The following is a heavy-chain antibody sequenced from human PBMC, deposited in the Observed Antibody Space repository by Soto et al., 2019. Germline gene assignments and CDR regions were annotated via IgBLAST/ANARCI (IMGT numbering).Heavy chain of an antibody. CDR3: AREDSIIIPAVSDF. D-gene: IGHD3-22*01. V-gene: IGHV3-21*01. J-gene: IGHJ6*02. Sequence: GGSLRLSCTVSGFAFNNYGINWVRQAPGKGLEWVSSISKSDYTYYSDSVKGRFTISRDNAKNSVSLQMNTLRVEDTAVYYCAREDSIIIPAVSDFCGEGTTVPV. CDR1: GFAFNNYG. CDR2: ISKSDYT.